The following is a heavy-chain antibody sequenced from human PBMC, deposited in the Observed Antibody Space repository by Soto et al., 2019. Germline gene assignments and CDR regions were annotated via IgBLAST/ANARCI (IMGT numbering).Heavy chain of an antibody. CDR2: IYYSGSS. CDR3: ARGYSIDY. CDR1: GGSITSSEYY. J-gene: IGHJ4*02. D-gene: IGHD5-18*01. Sequence: SETLSLTCTVSGGSITSSEYYWAWIRQPPGKGLQFVGTIYYSGSSYSNPSLKSRLSMSVDTSKNQFSLTMKSVTAEDTAVYFCARGYSIDYWGQGTLVTVSS. V-gene: IGHV4-39*07.